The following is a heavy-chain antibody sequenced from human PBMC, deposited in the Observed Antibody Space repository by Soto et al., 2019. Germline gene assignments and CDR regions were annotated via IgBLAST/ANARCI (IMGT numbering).Heavy chain of an antibody. CDR3: ARQTLSSGWYNFDY. D-gene: IGHD6-19*01. J-gene: IGHJ4*02. CDR2: IYYSGST. CDR1: GGHISSLY. Sequence: PWETLSLNRTGSGGHISSLYWMWIRAPPGKGLEWIGYIYYSGSTNYNPSLKSRVTISVDTSKNQFSLKLSSVTAADTAVYYCARQTLSSGWYNFDYWGQGTLVTVSS. V-gene: IGHV4-59*01.